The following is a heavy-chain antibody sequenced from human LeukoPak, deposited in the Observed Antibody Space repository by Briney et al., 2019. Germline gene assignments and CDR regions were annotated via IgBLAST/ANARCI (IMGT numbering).Heavy chain of an antibody. CDR2: ISSSGSTI. D-gene: IGHD5-24*01. CDR1: GFTFSSYE. CDR3: ARDRSMATPDWFDP. V-gene: IGHV3-48*03. J-gene: IGHJ5*02. Sequence: PGGSLRLSCAASGFTFSSYEMNWVRQAPGKGLEWVSYISSSGSTIYYADSVKGRFTISRDNAKNSLYLQMNSLRAEDTAVYYCARDRSMATPDWFDPWGQGTLVTVSS.